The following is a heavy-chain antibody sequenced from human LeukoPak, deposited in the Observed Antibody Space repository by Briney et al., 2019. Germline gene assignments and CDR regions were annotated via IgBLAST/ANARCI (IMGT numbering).Heavy chain of an antibody. J-gene: IGHJ4*02. V-gene: IGHV4-59*12. D-gene: IGHD1-14*01. Sequence: SETLSLTCTVSGGSISSYYWSWIRQPPGKGLEWIGYIYYSGSTNYNPSLKSRVTMSVDTSKNQFSLKLSSVTAADTAVYYCARVLPGNYFDYWGQGTLVTVSS. CDR1: GGSISSYY. CDR3: ARVLPGNYFDY. CDR2: IYYSGST.